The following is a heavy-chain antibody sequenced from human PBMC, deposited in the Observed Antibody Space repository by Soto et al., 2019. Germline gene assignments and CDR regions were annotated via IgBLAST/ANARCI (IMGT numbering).Heavy chain of an antibody. CDR3: TRVLTVGPPTDKVICDSYYMDV. J-gene: IGHJ6*03. CDR2: IRGAPNRYAT. Sequence: EVQLVESGGDLVQPGGSLKLSCEGSGFTFFRGSAIQWVRQTPGKGLEWVGRIRGAPNRYATAYGPSMKGRFTISRDDSKNTVYLQMNSLESEDTAVYFCTRVLTVGPPTDKVICDSYYMDVWGKGTTVTVAS. D-gene: IGHD3-9*01. V-gene: IGHV3-73*01. CDR1: GFTFFRGSA.